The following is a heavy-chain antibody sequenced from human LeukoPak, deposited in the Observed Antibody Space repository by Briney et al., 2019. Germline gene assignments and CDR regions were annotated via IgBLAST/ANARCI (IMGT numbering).Heavy chain of an antibody. CDR3: ATNYYGSGTPLDANWYFDL. D-gene: IGHD3-10*01. Sequence: ASVKVSCKVSGYTLTELSMHWVRQAPGKGLEWMGGFDPEDGETIYAQKFQGRVTMTEDTSTDTAYMELSSLRSEDTAVYYCATNYYGSGTPLDANWYFDLWGRGTLVTVSS. CDR2: FDPEDGET. V-gene: IGHV1-24*01. J-gene: IGHJ2*01. CDR1: GYTLTELS.